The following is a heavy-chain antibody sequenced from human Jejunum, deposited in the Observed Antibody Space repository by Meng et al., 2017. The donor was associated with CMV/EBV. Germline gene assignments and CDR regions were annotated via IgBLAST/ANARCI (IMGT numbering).Heavy chain of an antibody. V-gene: IGHV3-74*01. CDR2: IDYDGSSA. Sequence: GFTFSDYCMHWVRQAPGKGLVWVSRIDYDGSSATYADSVKGRFTISRDNAKNTLYLQMNSLRAEDTAVYYCARVATLSTIPWFDPWGQGTLVTVSS. J-gene: IGHJ5*02. CDR3: ARVATLSTIPWFDP. CDR1: GFTFSDYC. D-gene: IGHD3-3*01.